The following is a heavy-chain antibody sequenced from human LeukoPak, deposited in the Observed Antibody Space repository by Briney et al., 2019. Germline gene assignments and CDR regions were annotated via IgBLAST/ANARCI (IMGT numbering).Heavy chain of an antibody. V-gene: IGHV4-31*03. Sequence: ASQTLSLTCTVSGGSISSGAYYWNWIRQHPGKGLEWIGFIYYSGSAYYNPSLKSRVTISLDTSKNQFSLKLSSVIAADTAVYYCARDLYFYGSGNYPAALGYWGQGTLVTVSS. J-gene: IGHJ4*02. CDR1: GGSISSGAYY. CDR2: IYYSGSA. D-gene: IGHD3-10*01. CDR3: ARDLYFYGSGNYPAALGY.